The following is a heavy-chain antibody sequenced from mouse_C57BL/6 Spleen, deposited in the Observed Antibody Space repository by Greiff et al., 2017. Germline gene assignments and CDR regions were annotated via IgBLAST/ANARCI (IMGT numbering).Heavy chain of an antibody. D-gene: IGHD2-1*01. Sequence: QVQLQQSGAELVRPGASVTLSCKASGYTFTDYEMHWVKQTPVHGLAWIGAIDPETGGTAYNQKFKGKAILTADKSSSTAYMALRSLTSEDSAVYYCTRPGYYGNPWFAYWGQGTLVTVSA. CDR2: IDPETGGT. J-gene: IGHJ3*01. CDR3: TRPGYYGNPWFAY. V-gene: IGHV1-15*01. CDR1: GYTFTDYE.